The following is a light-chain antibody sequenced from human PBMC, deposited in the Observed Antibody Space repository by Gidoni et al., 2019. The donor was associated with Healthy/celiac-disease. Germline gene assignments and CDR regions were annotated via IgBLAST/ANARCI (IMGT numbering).Light chain of an antibody. Sequence: QSALTQPRSVSGSPGQSVTISCTGTSSDVGGYNYFSWYHQHPGKAPKLMIYDVSKRPSGVPDRFSGSKSGNTASLTISGVQAEDEADYYCCSYAGSYTFGYVFGTGTKVTVL. CDR1: SSDVGGYNY. J-gene: IGLJ1*01. CDR2: DVS. V-gene: IGLV2-11*01. CDR3: CSYAGSYTFGYV.